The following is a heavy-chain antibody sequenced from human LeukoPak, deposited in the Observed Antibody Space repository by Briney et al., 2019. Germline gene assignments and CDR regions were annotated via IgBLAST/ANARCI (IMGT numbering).Heavy chain of an antibody. CDR1: GFTFSNYV. CDR3: ARDPRTSTWGPYYWFDP. V-gene: IGHV3-23*01. D-gene: IGHD7-27*01. Sequence: GGSLRHSCAASGFTFSNYVMSWVRQASGKGLEWVSLIRGSGANTYYADSVKGRFTISRDNAKNSLYLQMNSLRAEDTAVYYCARDPRTSTWGPYYWFDPWGQGTLVTLSS. J-gene: IGHJ5*02. CDR2: IRGSGANT.